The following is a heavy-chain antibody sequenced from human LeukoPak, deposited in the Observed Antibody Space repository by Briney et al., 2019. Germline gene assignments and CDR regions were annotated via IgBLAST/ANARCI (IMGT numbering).Heavy chain of an antibody. CDR2: IKSDGSST. J-gene: IGHJ6*02. CDR3: ARGYYYDSSGYPLDYYYYGMDV. D-gene: IGHD3-22*01. Sequence: GGSLRLSCAASGFTFSGYWMHWVRQAPGKGLVWVSRIKSDGSSTTYADSVKGRFTISRDNSKNTLYLQMNSLRAEDTAVYYCARGYYYDSSGYPLDYYYYGMDVWGQGTTVTVSS. CDR1: GFTFSGYW. V-gene: IGHV3-74*01.